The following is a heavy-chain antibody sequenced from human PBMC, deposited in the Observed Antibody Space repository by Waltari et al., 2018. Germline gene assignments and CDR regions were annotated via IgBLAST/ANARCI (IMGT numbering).Heavy chain of an antibody. Sequence: QVQLVESGGGVVQPGRSLRLSCAASGFTFSSYGMHWVRQAPGKGLEWVAVISYDGSNKYYADSVKGRFTISRDNSKNTLYLQMNSLRAEDTAVYYCAKGLTMVRGYFDYWGQGTLVTVSS. J-gene: IGHJ4*02. CDR2: ISYDGSNK. V-gene: IGHV3-30*18. CDR3: AKGLTMVRGYFDY. CDR1: GFTFSSYG. D-gene: IGHD3-10*01.